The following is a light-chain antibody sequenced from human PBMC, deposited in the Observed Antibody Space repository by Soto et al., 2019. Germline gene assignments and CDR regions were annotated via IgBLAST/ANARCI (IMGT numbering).Light chain of an antibody. Sequence: EIVLTQSPGTLSLSPGEGATLSCRASQSLSSSYLAWYQQKPGQAPRLLIYGASNRATGIPDRFSGSGSGTDFTLTISRLEPEDFAVYYCQQYGSSGTFGQGTKVEIK. CDR1: QSLSSSY. J-gene: IGKJ1*01. CDR3: QQYGSSGT. V-gene: IGKV3-20*01. CDR2: GAS.